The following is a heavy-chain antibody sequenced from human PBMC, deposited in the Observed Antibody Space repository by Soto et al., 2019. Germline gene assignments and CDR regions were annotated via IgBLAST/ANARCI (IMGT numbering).Heavy chain of an antibody. CDR3: ATPYYYDSSGYSSRYWYYGMDV. V-gene: IGHV1-18*01. J-gene: IGHJ6*02. CDR1: GYTFTSYG. Sequence: GAPGEVSWKASGYTFTSYGIGWGRQAPGQGLGWRGWISAYNGNTNYAQKLQGRVTMTTDTSTSTAYMELRSLRSDDTAVYYCATPYYYDSSGYSSRYWYYGMDVWGQGTTVTVSS. CDR2: ISAYNGNT. D-gene: IGHD3-22*01.